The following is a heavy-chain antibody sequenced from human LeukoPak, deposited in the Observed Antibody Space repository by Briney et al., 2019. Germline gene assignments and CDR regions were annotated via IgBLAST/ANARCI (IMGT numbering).Heavy chain of an antibody. CDR3: ARMTFGGMDV. CDR2: TRSKANNHTT. J-gene: IGHJ6*04. CDR1: GITLSDQY. Sequence: GGSLRLSCAASGITLSDQYMEWVRQTPGKGLEWVGRTRSKANNHTTEYAASVKGRFTISRVDSNNSLYLQMNSLKTEDTAVYYCARMTFGGMDVWGKGTTVTVSS. V-gene: IGHV3-72*01. D-gene: IGHD3-16*01.